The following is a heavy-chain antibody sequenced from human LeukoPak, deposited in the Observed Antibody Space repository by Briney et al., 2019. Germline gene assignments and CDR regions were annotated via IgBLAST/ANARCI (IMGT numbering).Heavy chain of an antibody. V-gene: IGHV3-23*01. J-gene: IGHJ4*02. CDR2: ISGSGGST. D-gene: IGHD3-22*01. Sequence: GRSLRLSCAASGFTFSSYAMSWVRQAPGKGLEWVSVISGSGGSTYYADSVKGRFTISRDNSKNTLYLQMNSLRAEDTAVYYCAKDSTMYYESSRGLIDYWGQGTLVTVSS. CDR1: GFTFSSYA. CDR3: AKDSTMYYESSRGLIDY.